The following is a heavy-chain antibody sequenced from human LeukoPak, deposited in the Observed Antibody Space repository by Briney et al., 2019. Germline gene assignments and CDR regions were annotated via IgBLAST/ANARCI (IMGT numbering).Heavy chain of an antibody. V-gene: IGHV4-34*01. CDR3: ASPSTEAGPLEEDY. CDR1: GGSFSGYY. D-gene: IGHD6-13*01. J-gene: IGHJ4*02. CDR2: IYYSGST. Sequence: SETLSLTCAVYGGSFSGYYWSWIRQPPGKGLEWIGSIYYSGSTYYNPSLKSRVTISVDTSKNQFSLKLSSVTAADTAVYYCASPSTEAGPLEEDYWGQGTLVTVSS.